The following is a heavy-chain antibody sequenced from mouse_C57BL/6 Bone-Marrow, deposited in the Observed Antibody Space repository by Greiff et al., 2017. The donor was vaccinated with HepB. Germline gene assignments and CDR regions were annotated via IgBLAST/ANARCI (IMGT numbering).Heavy chain of an antibody. CDR1: GFSFNTYA. CDR3: VRNYNGSPYAMDY. D-gene: IGHD1-1*01. Sequence: GGGLVQPKGSLKLSCAASGFSFNTYAMNWVRQAPGKGLEWVARIRSKSNNYATYYADSVKDRLTISRDDSESMLYLQMNNLKTEDTAMYYCVRNYNGSPYAMDYWGQGTSVTFSS. CDR2: IRSKSNNYAT. V-gene: IGHV10-1*01. J-gene: IGHJ4*01.